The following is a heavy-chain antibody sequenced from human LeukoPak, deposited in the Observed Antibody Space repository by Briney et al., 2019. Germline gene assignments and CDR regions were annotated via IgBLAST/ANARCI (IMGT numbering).Heavy chain of an antibody. V-gene: IGHV4-4*07. Sequence: SEALSLTCTVSGASINGHFWSWIRQPAGKGLEWIGRIYISGSTNYNSSLQSRLTMSVDTSKNQFSLKLTSVTAADTAVYYCARALNPLPGTYYFDYWGQGTLVTVSS. CDR2: IYISGST. J-gene: IGHJ4*02. CDR3: ARALNPLPGTYYFDY. D-gene: IGHD2-15*01. CDR1: GASINGHF.